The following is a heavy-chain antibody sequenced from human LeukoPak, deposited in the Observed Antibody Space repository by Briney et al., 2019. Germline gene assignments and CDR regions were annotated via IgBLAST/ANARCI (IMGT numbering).Heavy chain of an antibody. CDR1: GFTVSSNY. CDR2: IYSGGST. D-gene: IGHD4-17*01. V-gene: IGHV3-53*01. J-gene: IGHJ4*02. Sequence: GGSLRLSCAASGFTVSSNYISWVRQAPGKGLEWVSVIYSGGSTYYADSVKGRFTISRDNSKNTLYLQMNSLRAGDTAVYYCARERSDYAFGYWGQGTLVTVSS. CDR3: ARERSDYAFGY.